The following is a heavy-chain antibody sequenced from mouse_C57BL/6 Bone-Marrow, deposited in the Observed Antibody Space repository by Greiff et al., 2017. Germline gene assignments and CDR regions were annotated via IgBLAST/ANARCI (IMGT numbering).Heavy chain of an antibody. CDR3: ARSGGWLLRDFDY. J-gene: IGHJ2*01. Sequence: LVESGAELARPGASVKMSCKASGYTFTSYGISWVKQRTGQGLEWIGEIYPRSGNTYYNEKFKGKATLTADNSSSTAYMELRSLTSEDSAVYFVARSGGWLLRDFDYWCQGTTLTVSS. D-gene: IGHD2-3*01. V-gene: IGHV1-81*01. CDR2: IYPRSGNT. CDR1: GYTFTSYG.